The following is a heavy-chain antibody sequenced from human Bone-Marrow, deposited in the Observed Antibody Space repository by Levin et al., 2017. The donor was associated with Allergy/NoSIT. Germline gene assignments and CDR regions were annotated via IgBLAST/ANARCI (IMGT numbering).Heavy chain of an antibody. CDR1: GGTFSSYA. CDR3: AREGMYGGNSALPFRA. CDR2: IIPIFGTA. D-gene: IGHD4-23*01. J-gene: IGHJ5*02. V-gene: IGHV1-69*13. Sequence: SVKVSCKASGGTFSSYAISWVRQAPGQGLEWMGGIIPIFGTANYAQKFQGRVTITADESTSTAYMELSSLRSEDTAVYYCAREGMYGGNSALPFRAWGQGTLVTVSS.